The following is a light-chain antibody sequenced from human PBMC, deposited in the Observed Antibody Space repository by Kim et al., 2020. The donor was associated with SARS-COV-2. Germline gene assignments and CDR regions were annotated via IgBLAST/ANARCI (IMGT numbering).Light chain of an antibody. V-gene: IGKV3-20*01. Sequence: EIVLTQSPGTLSLSRGERATLSCRASQSVSSSYLAWYQQKPGQAPRLLIYGASSRATGIPDRFSGSGSGTDFTLTISRLEPEDFAVYYCQQYGSSPFGGGTKVDIK. CDR3: QQYGSSP. J-gene: IGKJ4*01. CDR1: QSVSSSY. CDR2: GAS.